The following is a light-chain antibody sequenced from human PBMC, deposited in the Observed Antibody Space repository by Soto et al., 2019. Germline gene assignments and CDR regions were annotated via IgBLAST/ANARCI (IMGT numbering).Light chain of an antibody. CDR1: QSVSSSY. V-gene: IGKV3-20*01. CDR3: QQYGSSLMYT. J-gene: IGKJ2*01. CDR2: GAS. Sequence: EIVLTQSPGTLSLSPGERATLSCRASQSVSSSYLAWYQQKPGQAPRLLIYGASSRATGIPDRLSGSGSGTDFTLTISRLEPEDVAVYYCQQYGSSLMYTFGQGTKLEIK.